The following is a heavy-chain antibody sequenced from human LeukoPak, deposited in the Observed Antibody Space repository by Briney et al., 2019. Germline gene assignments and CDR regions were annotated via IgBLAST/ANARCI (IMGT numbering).Heavy chain of an antibody. J-gene: IGHJ4*02. Sequence: GGSLRLSCAASGFTFSHSYMHWVRQAPGKGLVWVSRIDNDGGTSYADSVKGRFTITSDNAKNTLYLQMNSLRAEDTALYYCARLTITSGWYEDYWGQGTLVTVSS. CDR1: GFTFSHSY. CDR2: IDNDGGT. D-gene: IGHD6-19*01. V-gene: IGHV3-74*01. CDR3: ARLTITSGWYEDY.